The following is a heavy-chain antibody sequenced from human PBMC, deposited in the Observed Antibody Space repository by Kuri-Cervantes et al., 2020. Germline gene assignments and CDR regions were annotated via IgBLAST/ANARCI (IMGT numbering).Heavy chain of an antibody. CDR2: ISYDGSNK. CDR1: GFTFSSYA. D-gene: IGHD3-16*01. V-gene: IGHV3-30-3*01. J-gene: IGHJ4*02. Sequence: GGSLRLSCAASGFTFSSYAMHWVRQAPGKGLEWVAVISYDGSNKYYADSVKGRFTISRDNSKNTLYLQMNSLRAEDTAVYYCAKNWGTGVPAYDSWGQGTLVTVSS. CDR3: AKNWGTGVPAYDS.